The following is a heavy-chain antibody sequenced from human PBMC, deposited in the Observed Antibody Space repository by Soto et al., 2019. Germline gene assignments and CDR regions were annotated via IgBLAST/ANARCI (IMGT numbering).Heavy chain of an antibody. D-gene: IGHD2-2*02. J-gene: IGHJ3*01. V-gene: IGHV4-59*01. CDR3: ARDSRYCSGPRCYSASDDAFDF. Sequence: SETLSLTCTVSGGSITNYYWNWIRRRPGKGLEWIGYLFYSGCTTYNPSLKSRVTISVDTSKSQLSLELTSVTADDTAMYYCARDSRYCSGPRCYSASDDAFDFWGQVPMVTVS. CDR2: LFYSGCT. CDR1: GGSITNYY.